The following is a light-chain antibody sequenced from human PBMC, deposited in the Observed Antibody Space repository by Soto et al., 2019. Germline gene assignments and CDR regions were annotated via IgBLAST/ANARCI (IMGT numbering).Light chain of an antibody. V-gene: IGKV3-20*01. CDR2: GAS. J-gene: IGKJ2*01. CDR1: QSVSSY. CDR3: QQYGNSPYT. Sequence: EIVLTQSPGTLSLSPGEIATLSCRASQSVSSYLAWYQQKPGQTPRLLIYGASNRATGIPDRFGGSGSGTDFTLTISRLEPEDFAVYYCQQYGNSPYTFGQGTKLEIK.